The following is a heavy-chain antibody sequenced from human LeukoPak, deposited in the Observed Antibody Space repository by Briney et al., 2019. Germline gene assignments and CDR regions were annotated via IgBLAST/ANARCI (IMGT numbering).Heavy chain of an antibody. Sequence: PGGSLRLSCAASGFTFSSYDMHWVRQAPGKGLEWVAFIRYDGSNKYYADSMKGRFTISRDNSKNTLFLQMNSLRPEDTAVYYCSRGQHRVTYSDDGFDIWGQGTMVTVST. CDR3: SRGQHRVTYSDDGFDI. CDR2: IRYDGSNK. CDR1: GFTFSSYD. V-gene: IGHV3-30*02. D-gene: IGHD4-11*01. J-gene: IGHJ3*02.